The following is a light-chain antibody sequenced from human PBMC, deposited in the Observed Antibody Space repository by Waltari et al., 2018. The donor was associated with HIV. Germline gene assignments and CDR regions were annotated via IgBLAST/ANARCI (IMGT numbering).Light chain of an antibody. CDR3: QAWDSSGVV. Sequence: SYELTQPPSVSVSQGQTASITCSGDKLGDKYACWYQQKPGQSPVLVIYQDSKRPSGTPERFSSSNSGNTATLTISGTQAMDEADYYCQAWDSSGVVFGGGTKLTVL. CDR2: QDS. V-gene: IGLV3-1*01. CDR1: KLGDKY. J-gene: IGLJ2*01.